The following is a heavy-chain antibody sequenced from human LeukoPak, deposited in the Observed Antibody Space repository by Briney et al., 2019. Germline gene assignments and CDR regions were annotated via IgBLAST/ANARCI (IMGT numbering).Heavy chain of an antibody. CDR1: GFTVSSNY. D-gene: IGHD2-21*02. Sequence: GGSLRLSCAASGFTVSSNYMSWVRQAPGKGLEWVSAISGGGDITYYADSVKGRFTISRDNSKDTLFLQMHSLRPGDTAVYYCVREDTPATANYWGQGTLVTISS. CDR3: VREDTPATANY. V-gene: IGHV3-23*01. CDR2: ISGGGDIT. J-gene: IGHJ4*02.